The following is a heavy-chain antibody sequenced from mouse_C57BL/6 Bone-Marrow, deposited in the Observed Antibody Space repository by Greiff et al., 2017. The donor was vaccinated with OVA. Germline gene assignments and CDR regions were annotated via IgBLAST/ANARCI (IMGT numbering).Heavy chain of an antibody. J-gene: IGHJ4*01. CDR2: IDPENGDT. D-gene: IGHD2-5*01. CDR1: GFNIKDDY. CDR3: TTNYSNSDYAMDY. V-gene: IGHV14-4*01. Sequence: VQLQQSGAELVRPGASVKLSCTASGFNIKDDYMHWVKQRPEQGLEWIGWIDPENGDTEYASKFQGKATITADTSSNTAYLQLSSLTSEDTAVYYCTTNYSNSDYAMDYWGQGTSVTVSS.